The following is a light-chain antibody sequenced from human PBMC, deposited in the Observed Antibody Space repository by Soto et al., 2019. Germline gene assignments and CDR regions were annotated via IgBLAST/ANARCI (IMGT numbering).Light chain of an antibody. Sequence: DIQMTQSPSTVSGSVGDRVTITCRASQTISSWLAFYQQKPGKAPKLLIYKASTLKSGVPSRFSGSGSGTDFTLTISRLQPDDVAPYYCPQYSSHSWTSGQGTKADIK. J-gene: IGKJ1*01. CDR1: QTISSW. CDR2: KAS. CDR3: PQYSSHSWT. V-gene: IGKV1-5*03.